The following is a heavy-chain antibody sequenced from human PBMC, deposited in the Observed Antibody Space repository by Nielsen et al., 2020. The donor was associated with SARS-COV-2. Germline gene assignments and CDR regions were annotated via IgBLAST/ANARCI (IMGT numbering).Heavy chain of an antibody. CDR3: AKDNHIAVAGN. CDR2: ISYDGSNK. CDR1: GFTVSSNY. D-gene: IGHD6-19*01. Sequence: GESLKISCAAFGFTVSSNYMSWVRQAPGKGLEWVAVISYDGSNKYYADSVKGRFTISRDNSKNTLYLQMNSLRAEDTAVYYCAKDNHIAVAGNWGQGTLVTVSS. J-gene: IGHJ4*02. V-gene: IGHV3-30*18.